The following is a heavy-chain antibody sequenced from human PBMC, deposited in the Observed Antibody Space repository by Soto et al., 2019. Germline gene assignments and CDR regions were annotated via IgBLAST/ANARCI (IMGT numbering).Heavy chain of an antibody. CDR3: AKETLLFSIAAAGTGVFDY. Sequence: GGSLRLSCAASGFTFSSYGMHWVRQAPGKGLEWVAVISYDGSNKYYADSVKGRFTISRDNSKNTLYLQMNSLRAEDTAVYYCAKETLLFSIAAAGTGVFDYWGQGTLVTVSS. D-gene: IGHD6-13*01. CDR1: GFTFSSYG. V-gene: IGHV3-30*18. J-gene: IGHJ4*02. CDR2: ISYDGSNK.